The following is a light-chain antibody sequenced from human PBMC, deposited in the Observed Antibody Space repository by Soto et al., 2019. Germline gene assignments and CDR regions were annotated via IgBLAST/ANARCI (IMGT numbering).Light chain of an antibody. J-gene: IGLJ2*01. Sequence: ALTQPPSASGSPGQSVTISCTGTSSDVGGYNYVSWYQQHPGKAPKFMIYEVSKRPSGVPDRFSGSKSGNTASLTVSGLQADDEADYYCSSYAGSNNPVIFGGGTKLTVL. CDR3: SSYAGSNNPVI. V-gene: IGLV2-8*01. CDR2: EVS. CDR1: SSDVGGYNY.